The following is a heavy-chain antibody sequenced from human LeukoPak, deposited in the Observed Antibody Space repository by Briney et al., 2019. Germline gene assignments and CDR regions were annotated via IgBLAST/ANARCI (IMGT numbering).Heavy chain of an antibody. CDR3: ARDERYDSSGYPFDY. D-gene: IGHD3-22*01. Sequence: ASVKVSCKASGYIFTGYFMRWVRQAPGQGLEWMGWLNPNSGDTNYAQKFQGRVTMTRDTSISTAYMELSRLRSDDTAVYYCARDERYDSSGYPFDYWGQGTLVSVSS. J-gene: IGHJ4*02. CDR1: GYIFTGYF. V-gene: IGHV1-2*02. CDR2: LNPNSGDT.